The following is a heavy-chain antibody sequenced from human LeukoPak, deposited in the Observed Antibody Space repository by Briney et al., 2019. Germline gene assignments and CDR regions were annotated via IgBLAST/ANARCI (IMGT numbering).Heavy chain of an antibody. Sequence: GGSLSLSCAASGFTLSSYAMSWVRQAPGKGLEWVSAISGSGGSTYYADSVKGRFTISRDNSKNTLYLQMNSLRAEDTAVYYCPKVREIQLLNWFDPWGQGTLGTVSS. CDR1: GFTLSSYA. CDR3: PKVREIQLLNWFDP. J-gene: IGHJ5*02. D-gene: IGHD5-18*01. V-gene: IGHV3-23*01. CDR2: ISGSGGST.